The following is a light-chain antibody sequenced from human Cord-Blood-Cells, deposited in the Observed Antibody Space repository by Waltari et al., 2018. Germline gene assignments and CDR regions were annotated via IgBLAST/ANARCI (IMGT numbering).Light chain of an antibody. J-gene: IGKJ4*01. CDR1: QSVSSSY. CDR3: QQYGSSLLT. Sequence: ELVLPKSPGPLSLSTGESANLSCSASQSVSSSYLAWDQQKPCQAPRLLIYGASSRATGIPDRFSGSGSGTDFTLTISRLEPEDFAVYYCQQYGSSLLTFGGGTKVEIK. CDR2: GAS. V-gene: IGKV3-20*01.